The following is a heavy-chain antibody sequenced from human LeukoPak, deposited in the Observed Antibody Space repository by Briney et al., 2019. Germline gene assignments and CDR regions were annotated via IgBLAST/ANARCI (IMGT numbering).Heavy chain of an antibody. Sequence: GASVKVSCKASGYTFANYEIHWVRQATGQGLEWMAWVNPNSGNTNYAQKFRGRVTVTRNTFISTAYMELGSLGFEDTAVYYCARGTSYYASGSYPDFDYWGQGTLVTVSS. CDR1: GYTFANYE. J-gene: IGHJ4*02. CDR2: VNPNSGNT. D-gene: IGHD3-10*01. V-gene: IGHV1-8*03. CDR3: ARGTSYYASGSYPDFDY.